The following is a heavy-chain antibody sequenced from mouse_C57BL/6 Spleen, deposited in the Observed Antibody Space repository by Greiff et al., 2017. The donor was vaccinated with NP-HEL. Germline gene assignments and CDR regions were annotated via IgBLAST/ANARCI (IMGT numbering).Heavy chain of an antibody. Sequence: VQLQQPGAELVMPGASVKLSCKASGYTFTSYWMHWVKQRPGQGLEWIGEIDPSDSYTNYNQKFKGKSTLTVDKSSSTAYMQLSSLTSEDSAVYYCARSYYSNDGDYWGQDTTLTVSS. CDR2: IDPSDSYT. D-gene: IGHD2-5*01. J-gene: IGHJ2*01. CDR1: GYTFTSYW. CDR3: ARSYYSNDGDY. V-gene: IGHV1-69*01.